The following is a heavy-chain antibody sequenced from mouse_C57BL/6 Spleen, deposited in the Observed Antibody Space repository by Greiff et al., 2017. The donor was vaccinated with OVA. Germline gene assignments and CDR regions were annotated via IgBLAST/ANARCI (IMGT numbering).Heavy chain of an antibody. Sequence: QVQLQQSGAELVRPGTSVKMSCKASGYAFTNYLIEWVKQRPGQGLEWIGVINPGSGGTNYNEKFKGKATLTADKSSSTAYMQLSSLTSEDSAVYFCARSTGTPFAYWGQGTLGTVA. V-gene: IGHV1-54*01. CDR3: ARSTGTPFAY. D-gene: IGHD4-1*01. CDR2: INPGSGGT. J-gene: IGHJ3*01. CDR1: GYAFTNYL.